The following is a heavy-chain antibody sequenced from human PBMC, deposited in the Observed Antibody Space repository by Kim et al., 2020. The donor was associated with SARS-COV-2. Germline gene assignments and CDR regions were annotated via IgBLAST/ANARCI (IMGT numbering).Heavy chain of an antibody. CDR1: GGSINSGGYY. D-gene: IGHD3-3*01. J-gene: IGHJ3*02. V-gene: IGHV4-31*03. Sequence: SETLSLTCTVSGGSINSGGYYWSWIRQHPGKGLEWIGYIYYSGSTYYNPSLKSRVTISVDTSKNQFSLKLSSVTAADTAVYYCARAGATIFGVVSAFDIWGQGTMVTVSS. CDR2: IYYSGST. CDR3: ARAGATIFGVVSAFDI.